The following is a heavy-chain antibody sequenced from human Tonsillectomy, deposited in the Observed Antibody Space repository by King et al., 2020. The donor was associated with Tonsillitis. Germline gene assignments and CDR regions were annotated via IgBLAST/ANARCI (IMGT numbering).Heavy chain of an antibody. V-gene: IGHV4-34*01. CDR3: ARVDY. CDR1: GDSLTDYN. Sequence: VQLQQWGAGLLKPSETLSLTCAVYGDSLTDYNWSWIRQPPGKGLEWIGEINHSGSTNYNPSLKSRVTISIDTSKNQFSQELYSVTAADTGVYYCARVDYWGQGTLVTGSS. J-gene: IGHJ4*02. CDR2: INHSGST.